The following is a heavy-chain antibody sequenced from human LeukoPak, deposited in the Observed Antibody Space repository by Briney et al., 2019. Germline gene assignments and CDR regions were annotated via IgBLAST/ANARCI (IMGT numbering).Heavy chain of an antibody. CDR3: ARIVPYNYGYVDY. D-gene: IGHD5-18*01. Sequence: PSETLSLTCSVSGGSVSSGISYWSWIRQPPGEGLEWIAYISDSGGSDYNPSLRGRVTISLDTSKNQFSLRLTSFTAADTAVYYCARIVPYNYGYVDYWGQGTLVTVSS. J-gene: IGHJ4*02. CDR2: ISDSGGS. V-gene: IGHV4-61*01. CDR1: GGSVSSGISY.